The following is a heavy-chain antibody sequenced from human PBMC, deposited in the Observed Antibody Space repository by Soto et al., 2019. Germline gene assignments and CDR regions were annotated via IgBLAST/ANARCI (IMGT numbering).Heavy chain of an antibody. CDR2: VYYSGST. D-gene: IGHD6-13*01. J-gene: IGHJ6*02. CDR3: ARAPYSSIFYYYYYYGMDV. CDR1: GGSISSGGYY. Sequence: TSETLALTCTGSGGSISSGGYYWRWIRQPPGQGLAWIGYVYYSGSTYYNPSLKSRVTISVDTSKNRFSLKLRSVTATDTAVYYGARAPYSSIFYYYYYYGMDVWGQGTTVTVSS. V-gene: IGHV4-31*03.